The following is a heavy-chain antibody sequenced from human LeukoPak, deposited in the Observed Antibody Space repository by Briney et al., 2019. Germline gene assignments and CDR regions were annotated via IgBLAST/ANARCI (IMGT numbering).Heavy chain of an antibody. D-gene: IGHD6-13*01. Sequence: LSLTCTVSGGSISSSSYYWGWIRQAPGKGLEWVSYIPSTSSYTSYADSVKGRFTISRDNAKNSLYLQMNSLRAEDTAVYYCARAANTAAGTPTLAIDYWGQGTLVTVSS. J-gene: IGHJ4*02. V-gene: IGHV3-11*05. CDR1: GGSISSSSYY. CDR3: ARAANTAAGTPTLAIDY. CDR2: IPSTSSYT.